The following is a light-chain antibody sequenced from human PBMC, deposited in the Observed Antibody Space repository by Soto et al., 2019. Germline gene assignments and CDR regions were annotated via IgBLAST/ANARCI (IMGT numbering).Light chain of an antibody. CDR1: SSNIGSIF. Sequence: QSVLTQPPSASGTPGQRVTISCSGSSSNIGSIFVYCYQQLPGSAPKLLIYRIIQLPSGFLDRFSGSKFGTSASLAFSGLRSEDEADYYCAAWDDSLSKVFGTGTKVTVL. CDR3: AAWDDSLSKV. J-gene: IGLJ1*01. CDR2: RII. V-gene: IGLV1-47*01.